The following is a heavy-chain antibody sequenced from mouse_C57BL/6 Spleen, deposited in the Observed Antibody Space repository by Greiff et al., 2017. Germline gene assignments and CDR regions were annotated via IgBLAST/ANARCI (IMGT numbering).Heavy chain of an antibody. J-gene: IGHJ2*01. CDR3: ARGSELFDY. CDR1: GYTFTDYY. Sequence: LMEPGASVKMSCKASGYTFTDYYMNWVKQSHGKSLEWIGVINPYNGGTSYNQKFKGKATLTVDKSSSTAYMELNSLTSEDSAVYYCARGSELFDYWGQGTTLTVSS. CDR2: INPYNGGT. V-gene: IGHV1-19*01.